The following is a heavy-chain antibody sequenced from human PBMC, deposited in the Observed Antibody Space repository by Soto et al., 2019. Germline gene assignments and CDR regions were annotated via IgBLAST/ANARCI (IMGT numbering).Heavy chain of an antibody. CDR3: VREEYNSEYFDY. CDR2: ISSDASNK. Sequence: QVQLVESGGGVVQPGGSLRLSCAASGFAFRNHAMHWVRQAPGKGLEWVAVISSDASNKYYADSVKGRFTISRDNSKNTLYLQMNSLRAEDTAMYYCVREEYNSEYFDYWGQGTLVPVSS. V-gene: IGHV3-30-3*01. J-gene: IGHJ4*02. CDR1: GFAFRNHA. D-gene: IGHD1-1*01.